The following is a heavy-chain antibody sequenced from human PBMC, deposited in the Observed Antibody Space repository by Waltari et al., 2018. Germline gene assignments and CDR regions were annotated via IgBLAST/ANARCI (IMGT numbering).Heavy chain of an antibody. CDR1: GGSISSYY. D-gene: IGHD4-17*01. CDR2: IYYSGST. Sequence: QVQLQESGPGLVKPSETLSLTCTVSGGSISSYYWSWIRQPPGKGLEWIGYIYYSGSTNYNPSLKSRVTISVDTSKNQFSLKLSSVTAADTAVYYCARMWWGDYGGNYFDYWGQGTLVTVSS. CDR3: ARMWWGDYGGNYFDY. V-gene: IGHV4-59*08. J-gene: IGHJ4*02.